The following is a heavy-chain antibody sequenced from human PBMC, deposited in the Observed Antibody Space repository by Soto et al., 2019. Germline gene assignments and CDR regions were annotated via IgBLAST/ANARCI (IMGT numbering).Heavy chain of an antibody. D-gene: IGHD3-3*02. J-gene: IGHJ6*04. CDR1: GYTFTNYF. CDR2: INPGNRIT. V-gene: IGHV1-46*01. CDR3: AKAANYQDFWAATYYYHGMNV. Sequence: ASVKVSCKTSGYTFTNYFVHWVRQAPGQGLEWMGAINPGNRITNYALKFQGRVTMTRDTSTNTVYLELSSLRSEDTAVYSCAKAANYQDFWAATYYYHGMNVWRKRTTVIVSS.